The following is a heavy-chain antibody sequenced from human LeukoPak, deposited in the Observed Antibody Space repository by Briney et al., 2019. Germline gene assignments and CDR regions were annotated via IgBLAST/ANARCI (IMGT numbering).Heavy chain of an antibody. V-gene: IGHV1-2*02. CDR1: GYTFTAYN. CDR3: ARGPQYGSDWNFRRVIDY. CDR2: INPHSGGT. Sequence: ASVKVSCKASGYTFTAYNIHWVRQAPGQGLEWMGWINPHSGGTSYAQKFQGRVTMTRDTSISTAYMELTRLTSDDTGVYYCARGPQYGSDWNFRRVIDYWGQGTLVTVSS. J-gene: IGHJ4*02. D-gene: IGHD6-19*01.